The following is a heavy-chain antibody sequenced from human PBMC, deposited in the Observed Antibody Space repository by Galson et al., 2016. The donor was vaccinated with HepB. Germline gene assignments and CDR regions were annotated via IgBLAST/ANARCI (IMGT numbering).Heavy chain of an antibody. CDR1: GRSPSDGTYY. CDR3: ATFPFGDYDGC. J-gene: IGHJ4*02. Sequence: SETLSLTCDVPGRSPSDGTYYWGWIRQPPGKGLEWIGSIYNSGSGSTYYNPSLKSRVTMSIDTSTKQFSLKVNTVTAADTAVYYCATFPFGDYDGCWGRGTLVTVSS. CDR2: IYNSGSGST. V-gene: IGHV4-39*01. D-gene: IGHD4-17*01.